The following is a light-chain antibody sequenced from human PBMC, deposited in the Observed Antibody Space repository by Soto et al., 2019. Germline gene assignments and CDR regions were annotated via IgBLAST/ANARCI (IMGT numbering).Light chain of an antibody. CDR1: QSVSSSY. J-gene: IGKJ2*01. Sequence: EIVLTQSPGTLSLSPGERATLSCRASQSVSSSYLAWYQQKPGQAPRLLIYGAYSRATGSPDRFSGSGSGTNFTLTIIRLEPEDFAVYYCQQYCSSPYTFGQGTKLEIK. CDR2: GAY. V-gene: IGKV3-20*01. CDR3: QQYCSSPYT.